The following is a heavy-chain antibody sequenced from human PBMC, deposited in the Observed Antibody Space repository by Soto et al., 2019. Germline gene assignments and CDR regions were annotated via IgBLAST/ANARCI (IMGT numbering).Heavy chain of an antibody. CDR3: AREGGTETTSYFDY. J-gene: IGHJ4*01. CDR1: GGSLSSYY. D-gene: IGHD1-26*01. Sequence: SETLSLTCSVSGGSLSSYYWNWIRQPAGKGLEWIGRIFPSGSANYNPSLKSRVTMSVDTSKNQFSLKVSSVTAADTALYYCAREGGTETTSYFDYRG. CDR2: IFPSGSA. V-gene: IGHV4-4*07.